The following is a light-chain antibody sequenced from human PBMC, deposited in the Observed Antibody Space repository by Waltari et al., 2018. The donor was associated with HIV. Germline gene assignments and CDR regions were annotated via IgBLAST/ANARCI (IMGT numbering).Light chain of an antibody. V-gene: IGLV2-11*01. CDR2: DVI. CDR1: CSDVGGYNY. Sequence: QSSLTQTRAVSGSPGQSATLSRTGTCSDVGGYNYVSWYHQHPGKAPTLMIYDVIKRPSGVQDRFSGAKSGNTASLTISGLQAEDEADYYCCSYAGSSTYVVVTVTKVTVL. CDR3: CSYAGSSTYV. J-gene: IGLJ1*01.